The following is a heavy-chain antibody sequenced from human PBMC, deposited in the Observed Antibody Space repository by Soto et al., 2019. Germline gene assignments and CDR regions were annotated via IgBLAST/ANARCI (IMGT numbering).Heavy chain of an antibody. CDR3: ARSIGSGGVMGGFDY. V-gene: IGHV1-69*01. D-gene: IGHD3-16*01. CDR2: IIPIFDTP. CDR1: GGTFKMYA. Sequence: QVQLVQSGVEVKKPGSAVKVSCKASGGTFKMYAMNWVRQAPGQGLEWIGGIIPIFDTPNYAQQFQGRGTISVDASTSTAYMELRSLRSEDTAIYYCARSIGSGGVMGGFDYWGQGTQVNVSS. J-gene: IGHJ4*02.